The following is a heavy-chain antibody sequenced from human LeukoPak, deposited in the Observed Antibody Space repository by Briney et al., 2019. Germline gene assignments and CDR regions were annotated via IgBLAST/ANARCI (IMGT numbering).Heavy chain of an antibody. CDR3: ARGGTVTTDNDAFDI. J-gene: IGHJ3*02. Sequence: PSETLSLTCTVSGGSISSGGYYWSWIRQHPGKGLEWIGYIYYSGSTYYNPSLKGRVTISVDTSKNQFSLKLSSVTAADTAVYYCARGGTVTTDNDAFDIWGQGTMVTVSS. D-gene: IGHD4-17*01. CDR1: GGSISSGGYY. CDR2: IYYSGST. V-gene: IGHV4-31*03.